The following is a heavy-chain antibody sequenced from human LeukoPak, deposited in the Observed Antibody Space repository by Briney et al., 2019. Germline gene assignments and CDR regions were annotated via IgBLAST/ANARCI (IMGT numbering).Heavy chain of an antibody. Sequence: PGGSLILSCAASGFTFSSYAMSWVRQAPGKGLEWVSAISGSGGGTYYADSVKGRFTISRDNSKNTLYLQMNSLRAEDTAVYYCAKDRIRDMIAVVISPYDAFDIWGQGTMVTVSS. CDR3: AKDRIRDMIAVVISPYDAFDI. V-gene: IGHV3-23*01. D-gene: IGHD3-22*01. CDR1: GFTFSSYA. J-gene: IGHJ3*02. CDR2: ISGSGGGT.